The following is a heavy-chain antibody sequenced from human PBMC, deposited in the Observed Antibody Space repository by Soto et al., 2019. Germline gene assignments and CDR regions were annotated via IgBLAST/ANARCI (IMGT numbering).Heavy chain of an antibody. J-gene: IGHJ4*02. V-gene: IGHV3-48*02. CDR1: GFTFSSYS. Sequence: HPGGSLRLSCAASGFTFSSYSMNWVRQAPGKGLEWVSYISSSSSTIYYADSVKGRFTISRDNAKNSLYLQMNSLRDEDTAVYYCARDPYCGGDCYPWYFDYWGQGTLVTVSS. D-gene: IGHD2-21*02. CDR2: ISSSSSTI. CDR3: ARDPYCGGDCYPWYFDY.